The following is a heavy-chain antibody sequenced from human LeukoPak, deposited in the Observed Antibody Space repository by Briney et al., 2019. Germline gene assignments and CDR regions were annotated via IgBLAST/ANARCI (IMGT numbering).Heavy chain of an antibody. CDR3: ARLTSHSFDY. Sequence: HTGGSLRLSCAASGFTFSNYAMSWVRQAPGKGLEWVSTISGSGGSTYYADSVKGRFTIPRDNSKNTPYLQMNSLRAEDTAVYYCARLTSHSFDYWGQGTLVTVSS. J-gene: IGHJ4*02. V-gene: IGHV3-23*01. D-gene: IGHD6-19*01. CDR2: ISGSGGST. CDR1: GFTFSNYA.